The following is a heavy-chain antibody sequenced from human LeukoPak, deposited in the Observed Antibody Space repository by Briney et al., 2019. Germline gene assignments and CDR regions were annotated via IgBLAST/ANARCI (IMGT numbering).Heavy chain of an antibody. CDR2: IKQDGSEK. D-gene: IGHD3-10*01. Sequence: GGSRRLSCAASGFTFSSYWMSWVRQAPGKGLEWVANIKQDGSEKYYVDSVKGRFTISRDNAKNSLYLQMNSLRAEDTAVYYCAREEYHPSYGSVWAFDYWGQGTLVTVSS. CDR1: GFTFSSYW. J-gene: IGHJ4*02. CDR3: AREEYHPSYGSVWAFDY. V-gene: IGHV3-7*01.